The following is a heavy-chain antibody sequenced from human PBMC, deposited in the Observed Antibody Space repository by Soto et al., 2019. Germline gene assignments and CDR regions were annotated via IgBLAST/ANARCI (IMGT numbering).Heavy chain of an antibody. CDR1: GFTFSDRY. V-gene: IGHV3-72*01. CDR2: SRNKANSYTT. J-gene: IGHJ4*02. CDR3: VRGYNGFDR. Sequence: GGSLRLSCAASGFTFSDRYMDWVRQAPGKGLEWVGRSRNKANSYTTEYAAAVKGRFTISRDELKSSLYLQMESLKTEDTAAYYCVRGYNGFDRWGQGTLVTVSS. D-gene: IGHD2-2*02.